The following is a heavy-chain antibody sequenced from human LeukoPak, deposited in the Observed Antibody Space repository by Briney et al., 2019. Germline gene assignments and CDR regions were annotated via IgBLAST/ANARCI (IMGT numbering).Heavy chain of an antibody. CDR2: ISYRGST. J-gene: IGHJ4*02. D-gene: IGHD2-2*01. Sequence: SQTLSLTCTVSGDSISSGRHYWSWIRQHPVQGLGWIGYISYRGSTSYNPSLKSRVTMSLDTSKNQFSLRLNSVTAADTAVYYCAKERCTSTSCPFDYWGQGILVTVSS. CDR3: AKERCTSTSCPFDY. V-gene: IGHV4-31*03. CDR1: GDSISSGRHY.